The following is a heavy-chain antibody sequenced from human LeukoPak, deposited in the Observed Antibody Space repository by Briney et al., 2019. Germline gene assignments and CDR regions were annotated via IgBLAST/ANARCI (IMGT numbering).Heavy chain of an antibody. CDR2: IKGKTDGGTT. J-gene: IGHJ6*04. CDR1: GFTFSNAW. CDR3: TTGVVVVAAGYYYHYYGMDV. Sequence: GGSLRLSCAASGFTFSNAWMSWGREAPGKGLEGGCRIKGKTDGGTTDYAAPVKGRFTISRDDSKNTLYLQMNSLKPEDTAVYYCTTGVVVVAAGYYYHYYGMDVWGKGTTVTVSS. D-gene: IGHD2-15*01. V-gene: IGHV3-15*01.